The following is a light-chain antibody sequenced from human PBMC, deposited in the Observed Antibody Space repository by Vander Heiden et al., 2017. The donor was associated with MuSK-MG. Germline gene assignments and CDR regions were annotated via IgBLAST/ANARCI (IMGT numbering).Light chain of an antibody. V-gene: IGKV3-15*01. Sequence: DIVMTQSPATLSVSPGERATLSCRASRTVSSNLAWYQQKPGQAPRLLIYGASTRATDIPARFSGSGSGTEFTLTISSRQSEDFAVYYCQQYDDWPPITFGQGTRLEIK. CDR3: QQYDDWPPIT. CDR1: RTVSSN. J-gene: IGKJ5*01. CDR2: GAS.